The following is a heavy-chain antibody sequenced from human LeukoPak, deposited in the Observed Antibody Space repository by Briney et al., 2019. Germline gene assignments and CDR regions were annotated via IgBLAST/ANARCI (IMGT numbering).Heavy chain of an antibody. J-gene: IGHJ4*02. CDR3: ASIVGATHFDY. Sequence: SETLSLTCAVYGGSFSGYYWSWLRQPPGKGLEWIGGIHYSGSTYYNPSLKSRVTVSLDTSKNQFSLNLSSVAAADTAVYYCASIVGATHFDYWGQGTLVTVSS. CDR2: IHYSGST. V-gene: IGHV4-34*01. D-gene: IGHD1-26*01. CDR1: GGSFSGYY.